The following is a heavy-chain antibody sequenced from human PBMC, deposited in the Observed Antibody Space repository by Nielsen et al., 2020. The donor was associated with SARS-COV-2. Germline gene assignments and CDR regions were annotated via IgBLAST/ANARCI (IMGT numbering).Heavy chain of an antibody. CDR1: GFTFNIYA. Sequence: GESLKISCAASGFTFNIYAMAWVRRIPGRGLQWVTGVSASGGSTYYTDSVKGRFSISRDNSKNTLFLQMHSLRVEDTALYYCAKDGVVRGDALDLWGQGTMVTVSS. V-gene: IGHV3-23*01. CDR3: AKDGVVRGDALDL. CDR2: VSASGGST. J-gene: IGHJ3*01. D-gene: IGHD3-10*01.